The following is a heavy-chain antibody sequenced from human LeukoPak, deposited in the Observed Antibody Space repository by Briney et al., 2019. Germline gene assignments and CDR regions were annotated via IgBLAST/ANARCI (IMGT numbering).Heavy chain of an antibody. D-gene: IGHD2-2*01. CDR2: IIPIFGTA. J-gene: IGHJ5*02. CDR1: GGTFSSYA. CDR3: ARTNDCSSTSCPWAWFDP. Sequence: GASVKVSCKASGGTFSSYAISWVRQAPGQGLEWMGGIIPIFGTANYAQKFQGRVTITADESTSTAYMELSSLRSEDTAVYYCARTNDCSSTSCPWAWFDPWGQGTLVTVSS. V-gene: IGHV1-69*13.